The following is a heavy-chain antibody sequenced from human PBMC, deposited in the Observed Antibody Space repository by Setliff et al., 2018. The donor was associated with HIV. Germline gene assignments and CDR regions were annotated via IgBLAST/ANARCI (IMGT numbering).Heavy chain of an antibody. CDR1: GGSISSSSYY. J-gene: IGHJ4*02. D-gene: IGHD3-22*01. Sequence: SETLSLTCTVSGGSISSSSYYWGWIRQPPGKGLEWIGSIYYSGSTYYNPSLKSRVTISEDTSKNQFSLKLSSVTAADTAVYYCARGGGYDRSGYYPFDYWGQGTPVTVSS. CDR3: ARGGGYDRSGYYPFDY. V-gene: IGHV4-39*07. CDR2: IYYSGST.